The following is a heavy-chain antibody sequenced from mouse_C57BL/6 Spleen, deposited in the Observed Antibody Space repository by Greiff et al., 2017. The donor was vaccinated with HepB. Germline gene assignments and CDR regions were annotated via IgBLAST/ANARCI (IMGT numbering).Heavy chain of an antibody. J-gene: IGHJ4*01. V-gene: IGHV2-2*01. D-gene: IGHD1-1*01. CDR2: IWSGGST. CDR1: GFSLTSYG. Sequence: VKVVESGPGLVQPSQSLSITCTVSGFSLTSYGVHWVRQSPGKGLEWLGVIWSGGSTDYNAAFISRLSISKDNSKSQVFFKMNSLQADDTAIYYCAVYYDGSSYAMDYWGQGTSVTVSS. CDR3: AVYYDGSSYAMDY.